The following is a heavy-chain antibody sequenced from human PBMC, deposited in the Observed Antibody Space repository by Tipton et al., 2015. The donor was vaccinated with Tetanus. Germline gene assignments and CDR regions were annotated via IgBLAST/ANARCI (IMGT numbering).Heavy chain of an antibody. Sequence: SLRLSCEASGFTFSDYSMNWVRQAAGKGLEFVACINARTHTIYYAHSVKGRFTISRDNAKNSLYLQMNSLRAEDTAMYYCARVPGAGVGYCSGGTCHYFDYWGQGTLVTVSS. D-gene: IGHD2-15*01. CDR1: GFTFSDYS. J-gene: IGHJ4*02. CDR3: ARVPGAGVGYCSGGTCHYFDY. CDR2: INARTHTI. V-gene: IGHV3-69-1*01.